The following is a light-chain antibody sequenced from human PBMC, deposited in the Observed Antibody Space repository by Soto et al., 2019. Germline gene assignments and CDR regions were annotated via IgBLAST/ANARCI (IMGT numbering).Light chain of an antibody. J-gene: IGKJ1*01. Sequence: EIVLTQSPAILSMSPGERATLSYRASQSVSSYFAWYQQKPGQAPRLLIYDASNRATGVPARFSGSGSGTDFTLTISSLEPEDFAVYYCQQRRYWPVTFGQGTKV. CDR2: DAS. CDR3: QQRRYWPVT. CDR1: QSVSSY. V-gene: IGKV3-11*01.